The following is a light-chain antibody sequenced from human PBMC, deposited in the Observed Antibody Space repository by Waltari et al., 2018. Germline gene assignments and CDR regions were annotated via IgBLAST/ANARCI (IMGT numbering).Light chain of an antibody. CDR3: QSYDSSLSGSV. CDR1: SANIGSGYD. J-gene: IGLJ2*01. Sequence: QSGLTQPPSVSGAPGQRVTISCTGSSANIGSGYDVHWYQLLPGTAPKPLIYGNSKRPSGVPDRFSGSKSGTSASLAITGLQAEDEAGYYCQSYDSSLSGSVFGGGTKLTVL. V-gene: IGLV1-40*01. CDR2: GNS.